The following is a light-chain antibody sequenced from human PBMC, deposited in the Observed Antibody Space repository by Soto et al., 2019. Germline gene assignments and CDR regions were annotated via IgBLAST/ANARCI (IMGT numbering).Light chain of an antibody. V-gene: IGKV3-20*01. CDR1: QSVSSNY. Sequence: EFVLTQSPGTLSLSPGERATLSCRASQSVSSNYLAWYQQKPGQAPRLLIYGASTRATGIADRFSGSGSGTDFTLSINRLEPEDFAVYYCHQYGSSPQTFGQGTKVEIK. J-gene: IGKJ1*01. CDR3: HQYGSSPQT. CDR2: GAS.